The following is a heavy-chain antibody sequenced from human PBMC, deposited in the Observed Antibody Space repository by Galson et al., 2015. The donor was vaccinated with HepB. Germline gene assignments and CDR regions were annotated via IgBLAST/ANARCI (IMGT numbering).Heavy chain of an antibody. J-gene: IGHJ3*02. CDR2: IVVGSGNT. CDR1: GFSFSSSA. Sequence: SVKVSCKASGFSFSSSAVQWVRQARGQRLEWIGWIVVGSGNTNYAQEFQERVTITRDMSTSTAYMELSSLTSEDTAVYYCAARPGYSCGLNHAFDIWGQGTMVTVSS. V-gene: IGHV1-58*01. CDR3: AARPGYSCGLNHAFDI. D-gene: IGHD5-18*01.